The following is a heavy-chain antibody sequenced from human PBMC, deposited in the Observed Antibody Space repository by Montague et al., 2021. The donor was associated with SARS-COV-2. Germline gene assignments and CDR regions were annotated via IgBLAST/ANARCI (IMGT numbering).Heavy chain of an antibody. V-gene: IGHV4-39*01. Sequence: SETLSLTCAVSGGSISSSCYYWGWIRQPPGKGLEWIGSIHYSGSTYYNPSLKSRVSISVDTSKNQFSLKLSSDTAADTAVYYCARLWVTVYGYYCMDVWGQGTTVTVSS. CDR3: ARLWVTVYGYYCMDV. J-gene: IGHJ6*02. CDR2: IHYSGST. D-gene: IGHD3-3*01. CDR1: GGSISSSCYY.